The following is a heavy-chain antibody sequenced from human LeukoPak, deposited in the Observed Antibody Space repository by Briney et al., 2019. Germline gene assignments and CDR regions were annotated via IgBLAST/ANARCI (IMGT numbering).Heavy chain of an antibody. D-gene: IGHD3-3*01. CDR2: IYTSGST. CDR3: ARDLVWDFGVVIPSDYYYMDV. Sequence: PSETLSLTCTVSGGSNSSGSYYWSWIRQPAGKGLEWIGRIYTSGSTNYNPSLKSRVTISVDTSKNQFSLKLSSVTAADTAVYYCARDLVWDFGVVIPSDYYYMDVWGKGTTVTVSS. V-gene: IGHV4-61*02. J-gene: IGHJ6*03. CDR1: GGSNSSGSYY.